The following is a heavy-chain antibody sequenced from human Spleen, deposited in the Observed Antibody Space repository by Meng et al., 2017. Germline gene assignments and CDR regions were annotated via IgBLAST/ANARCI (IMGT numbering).Heavy chain of an antibody. V-gene: IGHV3-48*03. CDR1: GFTFSSYE. CDR2: IGGGGSSI. Sequence: GESLKISCAASGFTFSSYEMNWVRQAPGKGLEWVSYIGGGGSSIYYADSVKGRFTISRDNAKNSLYLQMNSLRAEDTAVYYCARGVDTAMVIFDYWGQGTLVTVSS. D-gene: IGHD5-18*01. J-gene: IGHJ4*02. CDR3: ARGVDTAMVIFDY.